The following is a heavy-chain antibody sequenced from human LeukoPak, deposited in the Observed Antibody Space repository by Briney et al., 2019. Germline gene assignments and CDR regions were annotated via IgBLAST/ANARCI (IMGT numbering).Heavy chain of an antibody. D-gene: IGHD3-22*01. CDR1: GFTFSSYA. J-gene: IGHJ3*02. CDR2: ISGSGGST. CDR3: ARGGTSYYYDSSGYYYGGGDAFDI. V-gene: IGHV3-23*01. Sequence: GGSLRLSCAASGFTFSSYAMSWVRQAPGKGLEWVSAISGSGGSTYYADSVKGRFTISRDNSKNTLYLQVNSLRAEDTAVYYCARGGTSYYYDSSGYYYGGGDAFDIWGQGTMVTVSS.